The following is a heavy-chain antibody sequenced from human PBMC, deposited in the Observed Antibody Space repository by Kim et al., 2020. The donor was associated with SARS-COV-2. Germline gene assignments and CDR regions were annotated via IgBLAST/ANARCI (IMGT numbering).Heavy chain of an antibody. J-gene: IGHJ3*02. V-gene: IGHV3-7*01. D-gene: IGHD5-12*01. Sequence: CYVEAVEGRFTVSGDNAKNTLYLQMNSLRAEDTAVYYCARGEMATGAFDIWGQGTMVTVSS. CDR3: ARGEMATGAFDI.